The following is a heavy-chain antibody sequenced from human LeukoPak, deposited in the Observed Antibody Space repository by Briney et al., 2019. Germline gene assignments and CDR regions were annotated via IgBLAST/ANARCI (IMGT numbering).Heavy chain of an antibody. CDR3: ARDQDGYNPFDY. V-gene: IGHV3-21*01. D-gene: IGHD5-24*01. J-gene: IGHJ4*02. Sequence: PGGSLRLSCVTSPGYGFTSHWMNWVRQAPGKGLEWVSSISSSSSYIYYADSVKGRFTISRDNAKNSLYLQMNSLRAEDTAVYYCARDQDGYNPFDYWGQGTLVTVSS. CDR1: PGYGFTSHW. CDR2: ISSSSSYI.